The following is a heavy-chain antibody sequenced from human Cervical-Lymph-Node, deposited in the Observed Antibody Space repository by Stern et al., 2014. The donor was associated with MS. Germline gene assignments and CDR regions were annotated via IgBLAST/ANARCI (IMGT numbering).Heavy chain of an antibody. CDR1: GFTVRRDY. Sequence: VQLGQSGGGVIPPGGSLPLSCTASGFTVRRDYMTWVRQAPGQVLEWVSLITNVGSPFYTDSVKGRFTISRDDSKNTVYLHMASLRAEDTAMYYCARDTSSPERSDWWGQGTLVTVSS. J-gene: IGHJ4*02. CDR2: ITNVGSP. CDR3: ARDTSSPERSDW. V-gene: IGHV3-53*01. D-gene: IGHD1-1*01.